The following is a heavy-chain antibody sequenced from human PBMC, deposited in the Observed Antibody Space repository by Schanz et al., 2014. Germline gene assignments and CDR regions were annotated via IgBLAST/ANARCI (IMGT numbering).Heavy chain of an antibody. CDR2: INPSGGST. D-gene: IGHD2-2*01. V-gene: IGHV1-46*03. J-gene: IGHJ4*02. CDR3: ARGGFFDSTSFDS. Sequence: QVQLVQSGAEVKKPGASVKVSCQASGYTFAGHAVHWVRQAPGQGLEWMGIINPSGGSTSYAQKFQGRVTMTRDTSTSTVYMELSSLRSEDTAVYYCARGGFFDSTSFDSWGQGTLVTVSS. CDR1: GYTFAGHA.